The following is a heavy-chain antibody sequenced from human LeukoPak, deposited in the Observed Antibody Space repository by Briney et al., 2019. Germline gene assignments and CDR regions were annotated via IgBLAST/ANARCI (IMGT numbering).Heavy chain of an antibody. CDR2: IYYTGSV. CDR3: ARQVKDRGAPLPNWFDP. V-gene: IGHV4-30-4*01. D-gene: IGHD3-10*01. CDR1: GAPISTAGYY. J-gene: IGHJ5*02. Sequence: PSETLSLTCTVSGAPISTAGYYWTWIRQTPGEGLEWIGYIYYTGSVDYNPSLKSRLSISLDTSKNQFSLKLNSVTAADTAVYYCARQVKDRGAPLPNWFDPWGQGTLVTVSS.